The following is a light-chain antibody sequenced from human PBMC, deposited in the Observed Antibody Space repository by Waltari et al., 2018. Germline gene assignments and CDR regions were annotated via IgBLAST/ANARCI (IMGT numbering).Light chain of an antibody. V-gene: IGKV1-5*03. CDR3: QQYSSYTT. CDR2: KAS. J-gene: IGKJ1*01. CDR1: QSISSW. Sequence: DIQMTQSPSTLSASVGDRVTITCRASQSISSWLAWYQQKPGKAPKLLIYKASNLESGVPSRFSGSGSGTEFTLTISSLQPDDFATYYCQQYSSYTTFGQGTKVEI.